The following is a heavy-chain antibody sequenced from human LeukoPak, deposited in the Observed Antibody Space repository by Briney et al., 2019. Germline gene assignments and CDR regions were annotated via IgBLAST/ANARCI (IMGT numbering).Heavy chain of an antibody. CDR1: GFTFSTYW. V-gene: IGHV3-7*01. J-gene: IGHJ4*02. CDR2: IKQDGSEK. CDR3: ARGCIWGSFDY. D-gene: IGHD3-16*01. Sequence: HSGGSLRLSCAASGFTFSTYWMIWVRQAPGKGLEWVANIKQDGSEKDYVASVKGRCTISRDNANNSVYLQMNSLRVGDTAVYYCARGCIWGSFDYWGQGNLITVSS.